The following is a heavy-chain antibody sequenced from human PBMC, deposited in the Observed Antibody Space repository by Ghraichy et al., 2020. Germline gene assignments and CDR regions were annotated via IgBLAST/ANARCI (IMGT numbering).Heavy chain of an antibody. J-gene: IGHJ4*02. CDR2: IYSGGTT. D-gene: IGHD3-22*01. Sequence: GESLNISCAASGFSVSSNYMSWVRQAPGKGLEWVSVIYSGGTTYYADSVKGRFTTSRHNSKNTLYLQMNGLRAEDTAVYYCARGPTYYDSTGYFSPLDCWGQATLVTVSS. CDR1: GFSVSSNY. CDR3: ARGPTYYDSTGYFSPLDC. V-gene: IGHV3-53*04.